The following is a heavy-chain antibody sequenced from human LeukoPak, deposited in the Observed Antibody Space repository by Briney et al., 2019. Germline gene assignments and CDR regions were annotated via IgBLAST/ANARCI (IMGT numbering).Heavy chain of an antibody. CDR1: GFTFSDYY. V-gene: IGHV3-11*01. CDR2: ISPSGSII. CDR3: AKSGIIQGYYFYYMDV. Sequence: GSLRLSCAASGFTFSDYYMSWIRQAPGKGLEWVAYISPSGSIIYYADSVKGRFTISRDNAKNSLYLQMNSLRAEDTALYYCAKSGIIQGYYFYYMDVWGKGTTVTISS. D-gene: IGHD5-18*01. J-gene: IGHJ6*03.